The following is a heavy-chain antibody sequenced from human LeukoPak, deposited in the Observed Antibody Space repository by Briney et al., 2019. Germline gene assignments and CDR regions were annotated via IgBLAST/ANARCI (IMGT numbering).Heavy chain of an antibody. Sequence: ASVKVSCKASGYTFTGYYMHWVRQAPGQGLEWMGIINPSGGSTSYAQKFQGRVTMTRDTSTSTVYMELSSLRSEDTAVYYCARGPLRFLEWLLNWFDPWGQGTLVTVSS. CDR3: ARGPLRFLEWLLNWFDP. CDR1: GYTFTGYY. CDR2: INPSGGST. D-gene: IGHD3-3*01. V-gene: IGHV1-46*01. J-gene: IGHJ5*02.